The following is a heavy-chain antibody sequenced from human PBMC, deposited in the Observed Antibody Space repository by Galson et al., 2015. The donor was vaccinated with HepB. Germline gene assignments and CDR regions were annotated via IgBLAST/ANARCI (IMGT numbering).Heavy chain of an antibody. CDR1: GGVFRTYA. CDR3: ARDQGVVVVSAVANHAMDV. Sequence: SVKVSCKASGGVFRTYAISWVRQAPGQGLEWMGGIITIFGTADYAQNFQDRVTITGDESTSTAYMELNSLRSEDTAVYYCARDQGVVVVSAVANHAMDVWGQGTTVTVSS. D-gene: IGHD2-2*01. CDR2: IITIFGTA. V-gene: IGHV1-69*13. J-gene: IGHJ6*02.